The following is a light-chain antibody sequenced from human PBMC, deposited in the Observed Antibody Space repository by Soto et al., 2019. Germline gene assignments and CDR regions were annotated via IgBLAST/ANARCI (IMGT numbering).Light chain of an antibody. V-gene: IGKV2-28*01. CDR2: LGS. J-gene: IGKJ3*01. CDR1: QSHLHSNGYNY. CDR3: MQALQTPFT. Sequence: DIVMTQSPLSLPVTPGEPASISCRSSQSHLHSNGYNYLDWYLQKPGQSPQLLIYLGSNRASGVPDRFSGSVSGTDFTLKISRVEAEDVGVYYCMQALQTPFTFGPGTKVDIK.